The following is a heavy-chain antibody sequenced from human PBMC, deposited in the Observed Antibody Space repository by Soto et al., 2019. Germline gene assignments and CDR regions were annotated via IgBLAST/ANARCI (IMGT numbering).Heavy chain of an antibody. J-gene: IGHJ4*02. CDR2: INAGNGNT. CDR3: ARSVGAALVDY. CDR1: GYTFTSYA. V-gene: IGHV1-3*01. D-gene: IGHD1-26*01. Sequence: QVQLVQSGAEVKKPGASVKVSCKASGYTFTSYAMHWVRQAPGQRLEWMGWINAGNGNTKYSQKCQGRVTITRDTSASTAYRELSSLRSEDTAGYYCARSVGAALVDYWGQGTLVTVSS.